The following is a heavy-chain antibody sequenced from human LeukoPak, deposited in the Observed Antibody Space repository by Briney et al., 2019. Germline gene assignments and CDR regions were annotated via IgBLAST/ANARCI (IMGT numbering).Heavy chain of an antibody. CDR1: GFTFSDYY. V-gene: IGHV3-11*04. CDR3: ARGGVNWFDP. CDR2: VSSGSSTI. D-gene: IGHD2-8*01. Sequence: GGSLRLSCAASGFTFSDYYMSWIRQAPGKALEWVSYVSSGSSTIYYADSVKGRFTVSRDNAKNSLYLQMNSLRAEDTAIYYCARGGVNWFDPWGQGTLVTVSS. J-gene: IGHJ5*02.